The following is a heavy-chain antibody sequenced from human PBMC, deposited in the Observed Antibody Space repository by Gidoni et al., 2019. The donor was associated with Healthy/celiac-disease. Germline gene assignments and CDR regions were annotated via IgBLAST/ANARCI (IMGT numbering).Heavy chain of an antibody. Sequence: QVQLVASGGGVVQPGRSLRLSCAASGFTFSSSGMPRVRQAPGKGLEWVAVISYDGSNKYYADSVKGRFTISRDNSKNTLYLQMNSLRAEDTAVYYCAKPGAEMGRRQVLWYPLFFDYWGQGTLVTVSS. V-gene: IGHV3-30*18. CDR3: AKPGAEMGRRQVLWYPLFFDY. CDR2: ISYDGSNK. D-gene: IGHD2-2*01. J-gene: IGHJ4*02. CDR1: GFTFSSSG.